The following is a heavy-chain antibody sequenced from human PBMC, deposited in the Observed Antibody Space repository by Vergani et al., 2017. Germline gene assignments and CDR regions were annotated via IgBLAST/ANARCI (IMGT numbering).Heavy chain of an antibody. V-gene: IGHV3-20*04. D-gene: IGHD6-13*01. J-gene: IGHJ4*02. CDR1: GFTFDAYG. Sequence: EVQLVESGGGVVRPGGSLRLSCAASGFTFDAYGMRWVRQAPWNGLEWVSGINWNGGSTGYADSVKGRFTISRDNAKNSLYLQMNSLRAEDTALYYCARDSPFRWRSSWYFDYWGQGTLVTVSS. CDR2: INWNGGST. CDR3: ARDSPFRWRSSWYFDY.